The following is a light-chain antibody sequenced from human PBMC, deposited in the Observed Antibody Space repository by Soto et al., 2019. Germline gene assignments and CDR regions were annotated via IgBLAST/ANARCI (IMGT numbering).Light chain of an antibody. CDR2: DAS. Sequence: EIVLTQSPATLSLSPGERATLSCRASQSVSSYIAWYQQEPGQAPRLLIYDASNRATGIPARFSGSGSGTDFTLTISSLEPEDFAVYYCQQRANWPLTFGGGTKVDI. CDR3: QQRANWPLT. V-gene: IGKV3-11*01. CDR1: QSVSSY. J-gene: IGKJ4*01.